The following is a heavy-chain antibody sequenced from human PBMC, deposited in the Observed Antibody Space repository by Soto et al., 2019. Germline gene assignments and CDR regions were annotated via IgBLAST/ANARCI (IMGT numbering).Heavy chain of an antibody. CDR1: GGSISSSSYY. CDR3: AREGPGSPFDY. V-gene: IGHV4-39*02. D-gene: IGHD3-10*01. CDR2: IYYSGST. J-gene: IGHJ4*02. Sequence: SETLSLTCTVSGGSISSSSYYWGWIRQPPGKGLEWIGSIYYSGSTYYNPSLKSRVTISVDTSKNQFSLKLSSVTAADTAVYYCAREGPGSPFDYWGQGTLVTVSS.